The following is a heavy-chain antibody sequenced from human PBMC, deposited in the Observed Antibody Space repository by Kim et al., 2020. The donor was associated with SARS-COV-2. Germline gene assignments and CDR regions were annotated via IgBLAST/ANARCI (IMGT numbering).Heavy chain of an antibody. J-gene: IGHJ4*02. CDR3: ARDGGIVGVPGIDY. V-gene: IGHV3-48*02. D-gene: IGHD1-26*01. Sequence: ADHVKGRFTICRDNAKNSLYLQMNSLRDEDTAVYYCARDGGIVGVPGIDYWGQGTLVTVSS.